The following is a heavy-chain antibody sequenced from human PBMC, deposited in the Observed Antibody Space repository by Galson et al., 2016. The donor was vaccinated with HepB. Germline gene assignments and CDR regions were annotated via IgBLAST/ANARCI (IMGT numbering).Heavy chain of an antibody. J-gene: IGHJ2*01. D-gene: IGHD6-19*01. Sequence: SLRLSCAASGFSFSSYAMTWVRQAPGKGLDWVSIISISGGGTYYADSVKGRFTISRDNSKNTVYLLMNSLRAEDTAVYYCATGGGQWSYWYFGLWGRGTLVTVSS. CDR2: ISISGGGT. CDR1: GFSFSSYA. CDR3: ATGGGQWSYWYFGL. V-gene: IGHV3-23*01.